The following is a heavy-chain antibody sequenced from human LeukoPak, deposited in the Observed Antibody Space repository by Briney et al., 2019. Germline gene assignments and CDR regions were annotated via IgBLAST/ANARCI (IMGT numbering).Heavy chain of an antibody. CDR1: GGAVTSFY. V-gene: IGHV4-59*08. J-gene: IGHJ4*02. CDR3: ARHRFASAVILDY. Sequence: SETLSLTCSVSGGAVTSFYWSWIRQSPGKGLEWIGYFYYSGSTKYNASLKSRVTMSGDTSKNQLSLKLRSVTAADTAMYYCARHRFASAVILDYWGQGDPVTVSS. D-gene: IGHD2-21*02. CDR2: FYYSGST.